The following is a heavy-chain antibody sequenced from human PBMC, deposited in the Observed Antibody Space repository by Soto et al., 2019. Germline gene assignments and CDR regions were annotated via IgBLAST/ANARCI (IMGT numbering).Heavy chain of an antibody. CDR3: ARTYYYDSSGPSHFDY. CDR1: GYSFTSYW. J-gene: IGHJ4*02. Sequence: GESLKISCKGSGYSFTSYWIGWVRQMPGKGLEWMGIIYPGDSDTRYSPSFQGQVTISADKPISTAYLQWSSLKASDTAMYYCARTYYYDSSGPSHFDYWGQGTLVTVSS. V-gene: IGHV5-51*04. D-gene: IGHD3-22*01. CDR2: IYPGDSDT.